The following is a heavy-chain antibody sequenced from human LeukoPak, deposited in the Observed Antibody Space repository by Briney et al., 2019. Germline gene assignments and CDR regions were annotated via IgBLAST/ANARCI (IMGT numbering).Heavy chain of an antibody. CDR2: ISYDESDK. V-gene: IGHV3-30*18. J-gene: IGHJ4*02. CDR3: AKDFRRADYYDSSGYYRMIDY. Sequence: GRSLRLSCAVSGFTFRNYGMHWVRQAPGKGLEWVAVISYDESDKYYGDSVKGRFTISRDNSKNTLFLQMNSRRAEDTAVYFCAKDFRRADYYDSSGYYRMIDYWGQRTLVTVSS. CDR1: GFTFRNYG. D-gene: IGHD3-22*01.